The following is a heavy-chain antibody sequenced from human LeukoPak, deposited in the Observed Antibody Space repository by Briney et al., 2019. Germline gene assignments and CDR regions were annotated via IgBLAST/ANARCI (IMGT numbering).Heavy chain of an antibody. CDR1: GYTFTSYY. CDR2: IYPSGGGT. Sequence: ASVKVSCKASGYTFTSYYMHWVRQAPGHGLVWMGIIYPSGGGTSYAQKFQGRVTMTRDTSMSTLYMELSSLTSEDTAVYYCARAYSGYSIDLWGQGTLVTVSS. D-gene: IGHD3-22*01. J-gene: IGHJ5*02. V-gene: IGHV1-46*01. CDR3: ARAYSGYSIDL.